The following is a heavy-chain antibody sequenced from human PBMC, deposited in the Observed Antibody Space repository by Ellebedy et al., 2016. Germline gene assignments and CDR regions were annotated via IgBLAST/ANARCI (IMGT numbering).Heavy chain of an antibody. J-gene: IGHJ3*02. CDR1: GATFNFYG. CDR3: ARAPPPRGDRSADAFDI. CDR2: IIPILDIA. D-gene: IGHD7-27*01. V-gene: IGHV1-69*04. Sequence: ASVKVSCKASGATFNFYGISWVRQAPGQGLEWMGRIIPILDIANYAQMFQGRVTITADKSSSTAYMELSSLKSEDTAVYYCARAPPPRGDRSADAFDIWGQGTMVTVSS.